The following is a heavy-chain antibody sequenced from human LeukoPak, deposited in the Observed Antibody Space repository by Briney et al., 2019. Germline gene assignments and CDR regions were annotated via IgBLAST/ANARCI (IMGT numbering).Heavy chain of an antibody. CDR3: TRNWIQLWLQAPDDY. V-gene: IGHV4-38-2*01. D-gene: IGHD5-18*01. CDR1: GYSISSGYY. CDR2: IYHSVST. J-gene: IGHJ4*02. Sequence: SETLSLTCAVSGYSISSGYYWGWIRQPPGKGLEWIGSIYHSVSTYYNPSLKSRVTISVDTSKNQFSLKLSSVTAADTAVYYCTRNWIQLWLQAPDDYWGQGTLVTVSS.